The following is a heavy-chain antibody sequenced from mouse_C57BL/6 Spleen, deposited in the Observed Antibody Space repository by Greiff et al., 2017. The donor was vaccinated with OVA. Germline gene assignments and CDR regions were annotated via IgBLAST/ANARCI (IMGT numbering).Heavy chain of an antibody. CDR3: VGDYGYDDAMDY. V-gene: IGHV14-3*01. J-gene: IGHJ4*01. CDR1: GFNIKNTY. CDR2: IDPANGNT. D-gene: IGHD2-2*01. Sequence: EVQWVESVAELVRPGASVKLSCTASGFNIKNTYMHWVKQRPEQGLEWIGRIDPANGNTKYAPKFQGKATITADTSSNTAYLQLSSLTSEDTAIYYCVGDYGYDDAMDYWGQGTSVTVSS.